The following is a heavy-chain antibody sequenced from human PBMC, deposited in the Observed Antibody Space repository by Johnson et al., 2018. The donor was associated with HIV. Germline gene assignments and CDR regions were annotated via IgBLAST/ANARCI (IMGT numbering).Heavy chain of an antibody. D-gene: IGHD2-2*03. CDR3: ARGRKDIESSDGLDNDGFDM. CDR2: ISYNSGKK. J-gene: IGHJ3*02. V-gene: IGHV3-30*04. Sequence: QVQLVESGGGVVQPGRSLRIFCAVSEFTFSHFAMHWVSLAPGKGLQWVAVISYNSGKKYYADSVKGRFIISRDNFRNTLYLQMDSLRPEDTALYYCARGRKDIESSDGLDNDGFDMWGQGTLVTVSS. CDR1: EFTFSHFA.